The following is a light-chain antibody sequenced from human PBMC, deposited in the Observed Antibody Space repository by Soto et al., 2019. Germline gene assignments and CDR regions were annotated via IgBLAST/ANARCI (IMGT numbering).Light chain of an antibody. V-gene: IGKV3-20*01. CDR1: QSVRSN. Sequence: EIVMTQSPGTLSVSPGERATLSCRASQSVRSNLAWYQQKPGQAPRLLIYEASARATGIPARFSGSGSGTDFTLTISSLEPEDFAVYSCHQYGSSPGTFGQGTKVDIK. CDR3: HQYGSSPGT. J-gene: IGKJ1*01. CDR2: EAS.